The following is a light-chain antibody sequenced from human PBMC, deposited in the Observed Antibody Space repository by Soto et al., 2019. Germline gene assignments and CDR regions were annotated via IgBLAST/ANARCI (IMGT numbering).Light chain of an antibody. CDR3: QQYNNWPVLT. V-gene: IGKV3-15*01. CDR1: QSVSSN. Sequence: EIVMTQSPATLSVSPGERATLSRRASQSVSSNLAWYQQKPGQAPRLLIYGASTRATGIPARFSGSGSGTEFTLTISSLQSEDFAVYYCQQYNNWPVLTFGGGTKVDIK. J-gene: IGKJ4*01. CDR2: GAS.